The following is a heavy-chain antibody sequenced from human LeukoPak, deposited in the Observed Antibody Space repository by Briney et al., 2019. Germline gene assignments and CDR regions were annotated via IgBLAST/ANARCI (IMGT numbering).Heavy chain of an antibody. CDR2: IYYSGST. CDR1: GGSISSYY. CDR3: ARAIVGATGPYYYMDV. Sequence: KPSDTLSLTCTVSGGSISSYYWSWIRQPPGKGLEWIGYIYYSGSTNYNPSLKSRVTISVDTSKNQFSLKLSSVTAADTAVYYCARAIVGATGPYYYMDVWGKGTTVTVSS. J-gene: IGHJ6*03. V-gene: IGHV4-59*01. D-gene: IGHD1-26*01.